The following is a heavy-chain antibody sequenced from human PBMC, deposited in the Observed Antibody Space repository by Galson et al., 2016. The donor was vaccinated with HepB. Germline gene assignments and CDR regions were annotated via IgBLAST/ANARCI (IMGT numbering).Heavy chain of an antibody. CDR3: AGEYNSNWADPRDAFGI. D-gene: IGHD6-13*01. CDR2: TYYRSKWYF. CDR1: GDSVSSKSVA. Sequence: CAISGDSVSSKSVAWDWIRQSPSRGLEWLGRTYYRSKWYFDYAVSVKSRITITPDTSENQFSLHLNSVTPEDTAVSYCAGEYNSNWADPRDAFGIWGQGTMVIVSS. V-gene: IGHV6-1*01. J-gene: IGHJ3*02.